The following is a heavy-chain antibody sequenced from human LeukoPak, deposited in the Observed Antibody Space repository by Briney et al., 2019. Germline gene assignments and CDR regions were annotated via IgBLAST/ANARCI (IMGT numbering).Heavy chain of an antibody. V-gene: IGHV7-4-1*02. CDR3: ARDSGGSSGWYFGNSDYYYYMDV. CDR1: GYTFTSYT. CDR2: INTNTGNP. D-gene: IGHD6-19*01. J-gene: IGHJ6*03. Sequence: GASVKVSCKASGYTFTSYTMNWVRQAPGQGLEWMGWINTNTGNPTYAQGFTGRFVFSLDTSVSTAYLQISSLKAEDTAVYYCARDSGGSSGWYFGNSDYYYYMDVWGKGTTVTVSS.